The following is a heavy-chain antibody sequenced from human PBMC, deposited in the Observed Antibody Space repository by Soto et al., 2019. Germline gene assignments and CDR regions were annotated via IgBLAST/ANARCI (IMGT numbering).Heavy chain of an antibody. V-gene: IGHV3-7*01. D-gene: IGHD6-19*01. CDR1: GFTFSNYW. CDR2: ISRDGSEK. J-gene: IGHJ4*02. Sequence: EVQLVESGGGLVQPGGSLRLSCAASGFTFSNYWMIWVRQAPGKGLEWVASISRDGSEKSYVDSVKGRLTISRDNAKKSLFLQMNSLRVEDTAVYYCARGFGDGWYGGPDYWGQGILVTVPS. CDR3: ARGFGDGWYGGPDY.